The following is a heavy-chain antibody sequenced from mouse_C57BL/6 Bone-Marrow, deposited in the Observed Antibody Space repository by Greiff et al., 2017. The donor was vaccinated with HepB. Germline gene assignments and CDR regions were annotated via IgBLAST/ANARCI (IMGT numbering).Heavy chain of an antibody. Sequence: DVKLVESGAELVRPGASVKLSCTASGFNIKDDYMHWVKQRPEQGLEWIGWIDPENGDTEYASKFQGKATITADTSSNTAYLQLSSLTSEDTAVYYCTTDDYDGDYYAMDYWGQGTSVTVSS. V-gene: IGHV14-4*01. CDR1: GFNIKDDY. CDR3: TTDDYDGDYYAMDY. CDR2: IDPENGDT. J-gene: IGHJ4*01. D-gene: IGHD2-4*01.